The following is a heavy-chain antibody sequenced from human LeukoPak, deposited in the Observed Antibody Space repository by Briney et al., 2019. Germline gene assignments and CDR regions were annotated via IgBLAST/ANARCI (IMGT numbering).Heavy chain of an antibody. CDR1: GYTFTSYY. CDR3: ARDGGGDRYSGSYNYYYYYMDV. Sequence: ASVKVSCKASGYTFTSYYMHWVRQAPGQGLEWMGIINPSGGSTSYAQKFQGRVTMTRDTSTSTVYMELSSLRSEDTAVYYCARDGGGDRYSGSYNYYYYYMDVWGKGTTVTVSS. CDR2: INPSGGST. V-gene: IGHV1-46*01. J-gene: IGHJ6*03. D-gene: IGHD1-26*01.